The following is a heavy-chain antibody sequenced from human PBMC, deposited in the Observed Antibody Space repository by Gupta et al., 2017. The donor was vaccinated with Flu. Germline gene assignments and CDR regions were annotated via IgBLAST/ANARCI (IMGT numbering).Heavy chain of an antibody. D-gene: IGHD7-27*01. CDR1: GYTFTSYD. J-gene: IGHJ4*02. V-gene: IGHV1-8*01. CDR3: ARGIDAGVDY. Sequence: QVQLVQSGAEVKEPGASVKVSCKAPGYTFTSYDINWVRQATGQGLEWMGWMSPNSGYTGDAQKFQGRVTMTRDTSISTAYMELSSLTSEDTAVYYCARGIDAGVDYWGQGTLVTVSS. CDR2: MSPNSGYT.